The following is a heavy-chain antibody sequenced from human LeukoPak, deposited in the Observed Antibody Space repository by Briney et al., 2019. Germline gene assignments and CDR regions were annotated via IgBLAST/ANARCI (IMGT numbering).Heavy chain of an antibody. J-gene: IGHJ3*02. CDR2: ISSSSSTI. V-gene: IGHV3-48*02. CDR3: ALGVTTVNAFDI. CDR1: GFTFSSYS. Sequence: GGSLRLSCAASGFTFSSYSMNWVRQAPGKGLEWVSYISSSSSTIYYADSAKGRFTISRDNAKNSLYLQMNSLRDEDTAVYYCALGVTTVNAFDIWGQGTMVTVSS. D-gene: IGHD4-17*01.